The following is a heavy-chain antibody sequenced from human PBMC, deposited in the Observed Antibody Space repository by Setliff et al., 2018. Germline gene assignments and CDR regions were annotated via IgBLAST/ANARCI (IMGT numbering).Heavy chain of an antibody. Sequence: PSETLSLTCTVSGDSISSGSYYWNWIRQHPEKGLEWLGYIFHSGSTHYNSSLKSRITISIDTSKNHFSLELNSMTAADSAVYYCARAYSYYYYYMDVWGKGTTVTVSS. V-gene: IGHV4-31*03. D-gene: IGHD4-4*01. J-gene: IGHJ6*03. CDR1: GDSISSGSYY. CDR3: ARAYSYYYYYMDV. CDR2: IFHSGST.